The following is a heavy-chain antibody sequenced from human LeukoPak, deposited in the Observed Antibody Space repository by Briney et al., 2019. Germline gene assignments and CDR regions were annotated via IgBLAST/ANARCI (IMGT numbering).Heavy chain of an antibody. Sequence: VATVKVSGKVSGYTFTSYGISWVRQAPGQGLEWMGCISAYNGNTNYAQKLQGRVTMTTDTSTSTAYMELRSLRSDDTAVYYCARVVLSLRYFDSENWFDPWGQGTLVTVSS. CDR2: ISAYNGNT. J-gene: IGHJ5*02. CDR3: ARVVLSLRYFDSENWFDP. D-gene: IGHD3-9*01. CDR1: GYTFTSYG. V-gene: IGHV1-18*01.